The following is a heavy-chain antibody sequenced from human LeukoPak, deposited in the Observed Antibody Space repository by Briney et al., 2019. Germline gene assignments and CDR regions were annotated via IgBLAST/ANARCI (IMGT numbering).Heavy chain of an antibody. V-gene: IGHV3-15*01. CDR1: GFTFSNAW. CDR2: IKSKTDGGTT. Sequence: GGSLRLSCAASGFTFSNAWMSWVRQAPGKGLEWVGRIKSKTDGGTTDYAAPVKGRFTISRDDSKNTLYLQMNSLKTEDTAVYYCTTADTGSYWDDAFDIWGQGTMVTVSS. CDR3: TTADTGSYWDDAFDI. J-gene: IGHJ3*02. D-gene: IGHD3-10*01.